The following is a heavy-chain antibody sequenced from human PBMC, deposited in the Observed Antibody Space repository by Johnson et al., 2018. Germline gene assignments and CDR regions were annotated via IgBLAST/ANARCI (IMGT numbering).Heavy chain of an antibody. J-gene: IGHJ6*03. D-gene: IGHD3-10*01. CDR1: GFTFDDYS. CDR2: ISWDGGST. V-gene: IGHV3-43*01. Sequence: VQLVQSGGVVVQPGGSLRLSCAASGFTFDDYSMHWVRQAPGKGLEWVSLISWDGGSTYYEASVKGRFTISRDNAKNSLYLQMSGLRDEDTALYYCARRGGTENPAYYYYYIDVWGKGTTVAVSS. CDR3: ARRGGTENPAYYYYYIDV.